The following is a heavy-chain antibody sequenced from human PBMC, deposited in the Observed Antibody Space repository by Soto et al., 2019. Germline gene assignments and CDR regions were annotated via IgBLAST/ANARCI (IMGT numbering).Heavy chain of an antibody. CDR3: AKGPAWGLFGDYDPLNPYYFDY. J-gene: IGHJ4*02. CDR1: GFTFSSYA. D-gene: IGHD4-17*01. CDR2: ISGSGGST. V-gene: IGHV3-23*01. Sequence: PGGSLRLSCAASGFTFSSYAMSWVRQAPGKGLEWVSAISGSGGSTYYADSVKGRFTISRDNSKNTLYLQMNSLRAEDTAVYYCAKGPAWGLFGDYDPLNPYYFDYWGQGTLVTVSS.